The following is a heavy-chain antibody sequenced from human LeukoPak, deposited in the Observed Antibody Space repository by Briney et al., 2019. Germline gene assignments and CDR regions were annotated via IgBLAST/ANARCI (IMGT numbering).Heavy chain of an antibody. J-gene: IGHJ4*02. CDR2: IYHSGST. D-gene: IGHD6-19*01. CDR1: GGSISTSNYY. V-gene: IGHV4-39*07. CDR3: ARDGDSGWYLDY. Sequence: SETLSLTCTVSGGSISTSNYYWGWIRQPPGKGLEWIGSIYHSGSTYYNPSLKSRVTISVDTSKNQFSLKLSSVTAADTAVYYCARDGDSGWYLDYWGQGTLVTVSS.